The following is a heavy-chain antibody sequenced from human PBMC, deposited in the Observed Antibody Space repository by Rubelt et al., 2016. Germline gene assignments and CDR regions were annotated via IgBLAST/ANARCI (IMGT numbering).Heavy chain of an antibody. CDR2: IHPGDSDT. Sequence: EVQLVQSGAEVKKPGESLKISCKGSGYRFTNYWIGWVRQMPGKGLEWMGIIHPGDSDTRYSPSVQGQDTISGYKSINTAYLQWSSLKASDTAIYYCSRLMGYSTIDYWGQGTLVTVSS. J-gene: IGHJ4*02. V-gene: IGHV5-51*01. CDR1: GYRFTNYW. CDR3: SRLMGYSTIDY. D-gene: IGHD5-12*01.